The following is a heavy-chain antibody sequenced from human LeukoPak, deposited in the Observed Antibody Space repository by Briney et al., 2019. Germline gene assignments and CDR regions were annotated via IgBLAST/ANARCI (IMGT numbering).Heavy chain of an antibody. CDR3: ARRHYYDSSGYADAFDI. Sequence: GESLKISCXGSGYSFTSYWIGWVRQMPGKGLEWMGIIYPGDSDTRYSPSFQGQVTISADKSISTAYLQWSSLKASDTAMYYCARRHYYDSSGYADAFDIWGPGTMVTVSS. D-gene: IGHD3-22*01. V-gene: IGHV5-51*01. CDR2: IYPGDSDT. J-gene: IGHJ3*02. CDR1: GYSFTSYW.